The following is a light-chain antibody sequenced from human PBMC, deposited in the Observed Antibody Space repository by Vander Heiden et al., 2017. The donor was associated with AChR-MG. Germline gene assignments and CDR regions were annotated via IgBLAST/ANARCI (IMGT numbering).Light chain of an antibody. J-gene: IGLJ1*01. V-gene: IGLV3-9*01. Sequence: SYELTQPLSVSVALGQTARITGGGNNMGSKNVHWYQQKPGQAPVLVIYRDSNRPSGIPERFSGSNSGNTATLTISRAQAGDEADYYCQVWDSSTYVFGTGTKVTVL. CDR1: NMGSKN. CDR2: RDS. CDR3: QVWDSSTYV.